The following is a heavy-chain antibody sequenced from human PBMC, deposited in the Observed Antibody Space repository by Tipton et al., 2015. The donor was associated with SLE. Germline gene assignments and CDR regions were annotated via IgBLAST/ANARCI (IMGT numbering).Heavy chain of an antibody. CDR2: IYYSGST. CDR1: GGSISSGSYY. CDR3: ARVLTVVPAANVYMDV. V-gene: IGHV4-61*01. D-gene: IGHD2-2*01. J-gene: IGHJ6*03. Sequence: TLSLTCTVSGGSISSGSYYWSWIRQPPGKGLEWIGYIYYSGSTNYNPSLKSRVTISVDTSKNQFSLKLSSVTAADTAVYYCARVLTVVPAANVYMDVWGKGTTVTVSS.